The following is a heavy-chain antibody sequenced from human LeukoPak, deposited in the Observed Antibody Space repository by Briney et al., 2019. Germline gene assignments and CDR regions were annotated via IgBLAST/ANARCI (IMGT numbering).Heavy chain of an antibody. V-gene: IGHV1-2*02. Sequence: ASVKVSCKASGYTFTGYYMHWVRQAPGQGLEWMGWINPNSGGTNYAQKFQGRVTMTRDTSISTAYMELSRLRSDDTAVYYCARPKGKGDAFDIWGQGTMVTVSS. CDR3: ARPKGKGDAFDI. CDR1: GYTFTGYY. J-gene: IGHJ3*02. CDR2: INPNSGGT.